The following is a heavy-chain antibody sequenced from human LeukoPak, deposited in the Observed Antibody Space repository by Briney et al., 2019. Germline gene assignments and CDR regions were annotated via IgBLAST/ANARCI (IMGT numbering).Heavy chain of an antibody. CDR2: INPNSGGA. V-gene: IGHV1-2*02. Sequence: ASVKVSCKASGYTFTEYYMHWVRQAPGQGLEWMGWINPNSGGANYAENFQGRVTMTRDTSISTAYMELSSLRCDDTALYYCARGQSLNDYWGQGTLVTVSS. CDR1: GYTFTEYY. J-gene: IGHJ4*02. CDR3: ARGQSLNDY.